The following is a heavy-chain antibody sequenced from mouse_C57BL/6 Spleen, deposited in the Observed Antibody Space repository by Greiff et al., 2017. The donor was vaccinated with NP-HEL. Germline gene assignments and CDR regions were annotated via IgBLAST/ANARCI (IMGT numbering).Heavy chain of an antibody. CDR1: GYTFTSYW. CDR2: IDPSDSYT. CDR3: ARENGSSSY. D-gene: IGHD1-1*01. Sequence: VQLQESGAELVKPGASVKLSCKASGYTFTSYWMQWVKQRPGQGLEWIGEIDPSDSYTNYNQKFKGKATLTVDTSSSTAYMQLSSLTSEDSAVYYCARENGSSSYWGQGTSVTVSS. V-gene: IGHV1-50*01. J-gene: IGHJ4*01.